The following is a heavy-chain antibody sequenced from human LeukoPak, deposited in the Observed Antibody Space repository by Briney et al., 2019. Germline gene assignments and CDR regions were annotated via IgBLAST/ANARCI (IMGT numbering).Heavy chain of an antibody. CDR3: AQRRRDIVVVPAGGHYYYYMDV. CDR1: GGYIASYH. D-gene: IGHD2-2*01. V-gene: IGHV4-59*12. J-gene: IGHJ6*03. CDR2: IYYREST. Sequence: SETLSPTCAVSGGYIASYHWSWIRQLPGKGLEWIGYIYYRESTNYNPSLKSRVTISVDTSKNQFSLKLSSVTAADTAVYYCAQRRRDIVVVPAGGHYYYYMDVWGKGTTVTVSS.